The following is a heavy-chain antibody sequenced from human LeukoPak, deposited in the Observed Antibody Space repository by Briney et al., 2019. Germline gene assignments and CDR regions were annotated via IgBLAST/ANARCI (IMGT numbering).Heavy chain of an antibody. Sequence: HPGGSLRLSCTASGFTFSSYSMNWVRQAPGKGLEWVSSISSSSRYMYYADSVKGRFTISRDNGKNSLYLQMNSLRAEDTAVYYCARDLTTSSTAYFHHWGQGTLVTVSS. J-gene: IGHJ1*01. CDR1: GFTFSSYS. CDR3: ARDLTTSSTAYFHH. D-gene: IGHD6-6*01. CDR2: ISSSSRYM. V-gene: IGHV3-21*01.